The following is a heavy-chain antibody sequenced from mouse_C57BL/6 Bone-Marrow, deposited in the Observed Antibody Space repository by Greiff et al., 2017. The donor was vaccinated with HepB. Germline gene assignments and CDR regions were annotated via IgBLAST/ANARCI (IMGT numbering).Heavy chain of an antibody. CDR1: GYSFTDYN. Sequence: EVQLQQSGSELVKPGASVKISCKASGYSFTDYNMNWVKQSNGKSLEWIGVINPNYGTTSYNQKFKGKATLTVDQSSSTAYMQLNSLTSEDSAVYYCARSELWRDYYAMDYWGQGTSVTVSS. D-gene: IGHD1-1*02. CDR2: INPNYGTT. CDR3: ARSELWRDYYAMDY. V-gene: IGHV1-39*01. J-gene: IGHJ4*01.